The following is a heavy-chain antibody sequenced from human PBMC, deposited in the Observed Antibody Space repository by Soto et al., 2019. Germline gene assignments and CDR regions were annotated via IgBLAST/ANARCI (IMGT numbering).Heavy chain of an antibody. Sequence: QVQLQESGPGLVKPSQTLSLTCSVSGGPIITGGYYWNWIRQHPGKGLEWIGNIYHNGSTYYNPPLKSRINLSVDTSKNQFPLRLSSVTAADTAVYYCAKSLGGGYQPLRWFGPWGQGTLVTVSS. V-gene: IGHV4-31*03. CDR1: GGPIITGGYY. D-gene: IGHD2-2*01. CDR3: AKSLGGGYQPLRWFGP. CDR2: IYHNGST. J-gene: IGHJ5*02.